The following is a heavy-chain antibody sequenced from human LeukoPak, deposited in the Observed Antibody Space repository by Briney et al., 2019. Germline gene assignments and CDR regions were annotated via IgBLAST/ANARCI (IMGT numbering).Heavy chain of an antibody. V-gene: IGHV1-18*01. CDR3: AREGDYPDY. Sequence: GESLKISCKGSGYSFTSYGISWVRQAPGQGLEWMGWISAYNGNTNYAQKLQGRVTMTTDTSTSTAYMELRSLRSDDTAVYYCAREGDYPDYWGQGTLVTVSS. CDR1: GYSFTSYG. CDR2: ISAYNGNT. J-gene: IGHJ4*02.